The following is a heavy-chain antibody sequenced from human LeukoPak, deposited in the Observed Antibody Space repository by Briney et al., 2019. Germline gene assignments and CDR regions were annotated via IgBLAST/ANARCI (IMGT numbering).Heavy chain of an antibody. V-gene: IGHV3-48*01. CDR3: AKVGSSYGDY. CDR2: IDSSSVSI. J-gene: IGHJ4*02. CDR1: GFTFSSYS. D-gene: IGHD6-6*01. Sequence: PGGSLRLSCAASGFTFSSYSMNWVRLAPGKGLEWLSFIDSSSVSIHYADSVKGRFTISRDNARNSLYLQMNSLRAEDTAIYYCAKVGSSYGDYWGQGTLVTVSS.